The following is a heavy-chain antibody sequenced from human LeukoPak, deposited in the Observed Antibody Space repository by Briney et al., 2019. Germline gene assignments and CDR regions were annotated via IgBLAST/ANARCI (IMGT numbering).Heavy chain of an antibody. D-gene: IGHD3-10*01. CDR1: GFTFNTYA. V-gene: IGHV3-23*01. Sequence: GGSLRLSCAASGFTFNTYAMSWVRQAPGKGLEWVSAISSSGGTTYYADSVKGRFTISRDNAKNSLYVQMNSLRAEDTAVYYCARGSGSGSYYPRFDYWGQGTVVTVSS. J-gene: IGHJ4*02. CDR2: ISSSGGTT. CDR3: ARGSGSGSYYPRFDY.